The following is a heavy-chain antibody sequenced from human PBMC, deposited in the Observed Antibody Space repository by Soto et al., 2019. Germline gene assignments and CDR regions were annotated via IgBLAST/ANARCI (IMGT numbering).Heavy chain of an antibody. D-gene: IGHD3-3*01. CDR2: INPSGGST. J-gene: IGHJ5*02. V-gene: IGHV1-46*03. CDR1: GYSYTSYY. Sequence: GASVKDSFKASGYSYTSYYMLWVRQAPGQGPEWMGIINPSGGSTSYAQKFQGRVTMTRDTSTSTVYMELSSLRSEDTAVYYCARDAFYLYCDFWSGYSHWFDPWGQGTLVTVSS. CDR3: ARDAFYLYCDFWSGYSHWFDP.